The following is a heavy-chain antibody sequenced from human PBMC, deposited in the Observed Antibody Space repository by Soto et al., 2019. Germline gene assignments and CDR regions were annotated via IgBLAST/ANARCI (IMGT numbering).Heavy chain of an antibody. Sequence: ASVKVSCKASGYSFTSCGRSWVRQAPGQGLEWMGWISAYNGNRNYAQKVQGRVTMTTDTSTNTAYMELRSLRSDDTAVYYCARDQVGATGDYWGQGTLVTVSS. CDR1: GYSFTSCG. CDR2: ISAYNGNR. D-gene: IGHD1-26*01. V-gene: IGHV1-18*01. J-gene: IGHJ4*02. CDR3: ARDQVGATGDY.